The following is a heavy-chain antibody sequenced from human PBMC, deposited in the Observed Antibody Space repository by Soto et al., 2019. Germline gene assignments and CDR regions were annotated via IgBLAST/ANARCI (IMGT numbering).Heavy chain of an antibody. D-gene: IGHD6-19*01. Sequence: QVQLQESGPGLVKPSGTLSLTCAVSSGSVFSSNWWSWVRLPPGKGLEWIGETRNSGGANYNPSLKSRVTITVDRSRNHIFLELSSVTAADTAVYYCASHLVMAGTRGFDHWGLGTLVTLSS. J-gene: IGHJ4*02. V-gene: IGHV4-4*02. CDR2: TRNSGGA. CDR1: SGSVFSSNW. CDR3: ASHLVMAGTRGFDH.